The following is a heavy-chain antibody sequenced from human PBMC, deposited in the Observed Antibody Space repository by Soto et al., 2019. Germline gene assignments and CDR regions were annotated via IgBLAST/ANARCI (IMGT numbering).Heavy chain of an antibody. CDR1: GFTFSSYS. V-gene: IGHV3-21*01. CDR3: ARDGIAVAGPDY. Sequence: GGSLRLSCAASGFTFSSYSMNWVRQAPGKGLEWGSSISSSSSYIDYAHSVKGRFTISSDNAKNSLYLQMNSLRAEVTAVYYCARDGIAVAGPDYWGQGTLVTVSS. D-gene: IGHD6-19*01. J-gene: IGHJ4*02. CDR2: ISSSSSYI.